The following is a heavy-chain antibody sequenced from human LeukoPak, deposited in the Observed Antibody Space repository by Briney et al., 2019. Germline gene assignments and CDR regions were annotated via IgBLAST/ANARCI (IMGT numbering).Heavy chain of an antibody. Sequence: GGSLRLSCAASGFTFSSYGMHWVRQAPGKGLEWVAVISYDGSNKYYADSVKGRFTISRDNSKNTLYLQMNSLRAEDTAVYYCVLGTTDVDYWGQGTLVTVSS. CDR2: ISYDGSNK. V-gene: IGHV3-30*03. CDR3: VLGTTDVDY. J-gene: IGHJ4*02. CDR1: GFTFSSYG. D-gene: IGHD1-7*01.